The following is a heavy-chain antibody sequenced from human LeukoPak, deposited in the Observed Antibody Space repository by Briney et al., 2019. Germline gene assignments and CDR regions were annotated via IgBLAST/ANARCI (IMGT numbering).Heavy chain of an antibody. D-gene: IGHD3-16*02. CDR1: GGTFSSYA. V-gene: IGHV1-69*05. CDR3: ARPRIAHPSHYCFDY. J-gene: IGHJ4*02. Sequence: SVRVSCKASGGTFSSYAISWVRQARGQGLEWMGRIIPIFGTANYAQKFQGRVTITTDESTSTAYMELSSLRSEDTAVYYCARPRIAHPSHYCFDYWGPGTLVTVSS. CDR2: IIPIFGTA.